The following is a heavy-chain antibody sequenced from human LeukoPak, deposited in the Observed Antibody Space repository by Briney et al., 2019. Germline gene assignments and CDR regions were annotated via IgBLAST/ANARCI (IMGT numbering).Heavy chain of an antibody. CDR1: GYTFTSYD. D-gene: IGHD3-9*01. V-gene: IGHV1-8*03. CDR3: ASGRRPAFDLLT. Sequence: ASVKVSCKASGYTFTSYDINWVRQATGQGLEWMGWMNPNSGNTGYAQKFQGRVTITRNTSISTAYMELSSLRSEDTAVYYCASGRRPAFDLLTWGQGTLVTVSS. J-gene: IGHJ5*02. CDR2: MNPNSGNT.